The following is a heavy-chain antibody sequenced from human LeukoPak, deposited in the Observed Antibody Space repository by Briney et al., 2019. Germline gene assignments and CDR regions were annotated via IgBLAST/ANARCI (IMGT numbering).Heavy chain of an antibody. D-gene: IGHD3-22*01. V-gene: IGHV4-34*01. CDR3: AREGDYYDSSGPHYYMDV. J-gene: IGHJ6*03. CDR1: GGSFSGYY. Sequence: SETLSLTCAVYGGSFSGYYWSWIRQPPGKGLEWIGEINHSGSTNYNPSLKSRVTISVDTSKNQFSLKLSSVTAADTAVYYCAREGDYYDSSGPHYYMDVWGKGTTVTVSS. CDR2: INHSGST.